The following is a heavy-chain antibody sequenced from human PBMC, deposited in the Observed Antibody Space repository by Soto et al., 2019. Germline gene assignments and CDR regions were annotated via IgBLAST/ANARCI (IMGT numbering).Heavy chain of an antibody. D-gene: IGHD2-2*03. J-gene: IGHJ5*02. V-gene: IGHV1-18*01. CDR2: ISAYNGNT. CDR1: GYTFTSYG. CDR3: ARDIVGIVVVPAAIPNWFDP. Sequence: QVQLVQSGAEVKKPGASVKVSCKASGYTFTSYGISWVRQAPGQGLEWMGWISAYNGNTNYAQKLQGRVTMTTDTSTSTAYMELRSLRSDDTAVYYCARDIVGIVVVPAAIPNWFDPWGQGTLVTVSS.